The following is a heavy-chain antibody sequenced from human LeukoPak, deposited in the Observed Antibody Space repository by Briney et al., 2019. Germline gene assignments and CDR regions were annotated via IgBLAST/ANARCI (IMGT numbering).Heavy chain of an antibody. J-gene: IGHJ3*01. CDR3: ARGGSWYADAFDV. CDR1: GFTFSRYW. V-gene: IGHV3-74*01. CDR2: INSDGSST. D-gene: IGHD6-13*01. Sequence: PGESLRLSCAASGFTFSRYWMHWVRQAPGKGLVWVSRINSDGSSTSYADSVKGRFTISRDNAKNTLYLQMNSLRAEDTAVYYCARGGSWYADAFDVWGQGTMVTVSS.